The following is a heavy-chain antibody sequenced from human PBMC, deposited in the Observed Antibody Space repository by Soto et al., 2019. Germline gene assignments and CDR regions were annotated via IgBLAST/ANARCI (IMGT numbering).Heavy chain of an antibody. Sequence: PGGSLRLSCAASGFTFSNYGMSWVRQAPGKGLEWVSIMSGSGNYAYYAGSVKGRFTISRDNSKNTLHLQMNSLRAEDTAIYYCAKKITVYAVDPADYWGQGTLVTVS. CDR3: AKKITVYAVDPADY. D-gene: IGHD3-3*01. CDR1: GFTFSNYG. J-gene: IGHJ4*02. CDR2: MSGSGNYA. V-gene: IGHV3-23*01.